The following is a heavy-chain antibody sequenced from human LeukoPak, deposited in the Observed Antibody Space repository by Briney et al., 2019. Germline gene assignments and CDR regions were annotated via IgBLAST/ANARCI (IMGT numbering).Heavy chain of an antibody. CDR3: AREDLDYGDPVD. D-gene: IGHD4-17*01. Sequence: PSETLSLTCTVSGGSISSGDYYWSWIRQPPGKGLEWIGYIYYSGSTYYNPSLKSRVTISVDTSKNQFSLKLSSVTAADTAVYYCAREDLDYGDPVDWGQGTLVTVSS. CDR2: IYYSGST. V-gene: IGHV4-30-4*08. CDR1: GGSISSGDYY. J-gene: IGHJ4*02.